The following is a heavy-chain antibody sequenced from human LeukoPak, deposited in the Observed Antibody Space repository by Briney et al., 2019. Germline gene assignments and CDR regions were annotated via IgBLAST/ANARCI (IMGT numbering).Heavy chain of an antibody. Sequence: PSETLSLTCAVYGGSFSGYYWSWIRQPPGKGLEWIGEINHSGSTNYNPSLKSRVTISVDTSKNQFSLKLSSVTAADTVVYYCARGSVVVPAKSRGMDVWGKGTTVTVSS. D-gene: IGHD2-2*01. CDR2: INHSGST. CDR3: ARGSVVVPAKSRGMDV. J-gene: IGHJ6*04. V-gene: IGHV4-34*01. CDR1: GGSFSGYY.